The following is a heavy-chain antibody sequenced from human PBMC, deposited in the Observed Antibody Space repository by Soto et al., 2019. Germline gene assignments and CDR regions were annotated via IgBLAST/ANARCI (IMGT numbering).Heavy chain of an antibody. J-gene: IGHJ4*02. CDR3: ASLITVAGYYFDY. Sequence: GASVKVSCKASGYTFTGYYMHWVRQAPGQGLEWMGWINPNSGATNYAQKFQGRVTVTRDTSISTAYMELNRLRSDDTAVYYCASLITVAGYYFDYWGQGTLVTVSS. CDR2: INPNSGAT. CDR1: GYTFTGYY. D-gene: IGHD6-19*01. V-gene: IGHV1-2*02.